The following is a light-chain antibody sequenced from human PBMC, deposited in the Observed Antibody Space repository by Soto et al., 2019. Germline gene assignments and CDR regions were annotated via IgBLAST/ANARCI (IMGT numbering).Light chain of an antibody. CDR2: EVN. V-gene: IGLV2-8*01. Sequence: QSALTQPPSASGSPGQSVTISCTGTSSDVGGYNYVSWYQHHPGNAPKLMIYEVNKRTSGVPDRFSGSKSGNTASLTVSGLQAEDEADYYCSSYAGSNTNYVLGTGTKVTVL. CDR3: SSYAGSNTNYV. J-gene: IGLJ1*01. CDR1: SSDVGGYNY.